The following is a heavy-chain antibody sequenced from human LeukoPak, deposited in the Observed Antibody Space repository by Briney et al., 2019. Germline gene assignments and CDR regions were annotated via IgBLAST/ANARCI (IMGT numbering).Heavy chain of an antibody. CDR3: ARESSGYGNIDY. Sequence: GGSLRLSCAASGFTFNTYTMNWVRQAPGKGLEWVANIKQDGSEKYYVDSVKGRFTISRDNAKSSLYLQMNSLRAEDTAVYYCARESSGYGNIDYWGQGTLVTVSS. V-gene: IGHV3-7*03. CDR2: IKQDGSEK. CDR1: GFTFNTYT. J-gene: IGHJ4*02. D-gene: IGHD5-12*01.